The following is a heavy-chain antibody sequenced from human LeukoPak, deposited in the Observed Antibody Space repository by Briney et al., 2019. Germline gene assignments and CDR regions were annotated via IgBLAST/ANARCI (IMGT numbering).Heavy chain of an antibody. D-gene: IGHD7-27*01. CDR1: GYTFTGYY. Sequence: ASVKVSCKASGYTFTGYYMHWVRQAPGQGLEWMGRIIPILGIANYAQKFQGRVTITADKSTSTAYMELSSLRSEDTAVYYCARDRGLGTIWYFDLWGRGTLVTVSS. CDR3: ARDRGLGTIWYFDL. CDR2: IIPILGIA. V-gene: IGHV1-69*04. J-gene: IGHJ2*01.